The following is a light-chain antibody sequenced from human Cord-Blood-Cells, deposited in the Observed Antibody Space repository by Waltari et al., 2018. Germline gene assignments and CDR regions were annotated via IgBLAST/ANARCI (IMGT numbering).Light chain of an antibody. Sequence: QSALTQPRSVSGSPGPSVTISCTGTSSDVGGYHYVSWYQQKPGKAPKLMIYDVSKRPSGAPDRFSGSKSGNTASRTTSGLHAEDEADYYCCSYAGSYTFVVFGGGTKLTVL. CDR2: DVS. V-gene: IGLV2-11*01. CDR1: SSDVGGYHY. CDR3: CSYAGSYTFVV. J-gene: IGLJ2*01.